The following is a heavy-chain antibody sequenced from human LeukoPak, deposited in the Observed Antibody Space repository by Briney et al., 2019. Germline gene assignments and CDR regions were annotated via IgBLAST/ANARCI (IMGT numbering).Heavy chain of an antibody. D-gene: IGHD1-14*01. J-gene: IGHJ6*03. Sequence: ASVKVSFKASGYTFTSYYMHWVRQAPGQGLEWMGIINPSGGSTSYAQKFQGRVTMTRDMSTSTVYMELSSLRSDDTAVYYCARAPPPKPHYMDVWGKGTTVTVSS. V-gene: IGHV1-46*01. CDR3: ARAPPPKPHYMDV. CDR2: INPSGGST. CDR1: GYTFTSYY.